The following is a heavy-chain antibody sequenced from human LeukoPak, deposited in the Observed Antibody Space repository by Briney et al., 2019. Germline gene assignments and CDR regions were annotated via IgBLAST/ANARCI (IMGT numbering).Heavy chain of an antibody. CDR3: ARNYYDSSGDYFDY. Sequence: PGGSPRLSCAASGFTFSSYWMSWVRQAPGKGLEWVANIKQDGSEKYYVDSVKGRFTISRDNAKNSLYLQMNSLRAEDTAVYYCARNYYDSSGDYFDYWGQGTLVTVSS. V-gene: IGHV3-7*01. CDR1: GFTFSSYW. J-gene: IGHJ4*02. CDR2: IKQDGSEK. D-gene: IGHD3-22*01.